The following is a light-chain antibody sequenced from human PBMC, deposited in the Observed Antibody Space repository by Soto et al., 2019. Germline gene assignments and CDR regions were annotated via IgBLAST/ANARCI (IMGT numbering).Light chain of an antibody. CDR3: QQRSNWPPGFT. J-gene: IGKJ3*01. CDR1: QSVSSY. V-gene: IGKV3-11*01. Sequence: EIVLLPSPATLFLSPGERATLSCRASQSVSSYLAWYQQKPGQAPRLLIYDASNRATGIPARFSGSGSGTDFTLTISSLEPEDFAVYYCQQRSNWPPGFTFGPGTKVDIK. CDR2: DAS.